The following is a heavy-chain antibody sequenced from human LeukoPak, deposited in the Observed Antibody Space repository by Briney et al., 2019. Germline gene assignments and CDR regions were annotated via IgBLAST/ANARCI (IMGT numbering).Heavy chain of an antibody. Sequence: QAGGSLRLSCAASGFTVSSNYMSWVRQAPGKGLEWVSVIYSGGSTYYADSVKGRFTISRDNSKNTLYLQMNSLRAEDTAVYYCARDRGTTVVTGDWFDPWGQGTLVTVSS. V-gene: IGHV3-66*01. CDR3: ARDRGTTVVTGDWFDP. J-gene: IGHJ5*02. CDR1: GFTVSSNY. D-gene: IGHD4-23*01. CDR2: IYSGGST.